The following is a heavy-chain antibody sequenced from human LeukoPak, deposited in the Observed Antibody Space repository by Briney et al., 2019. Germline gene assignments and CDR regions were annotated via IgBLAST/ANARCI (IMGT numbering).Heavy chain of an antibody. J-gene: IGHJ4*02. V-gene: IGHV3-33*06. D-gene: IGHD3-22*01. Sequence: GGSLRLSCAASGFTFSSYGMHWVRRAPGKGLEWVAVIWYDGSNKYYADSVKGRFTISRDNSKNTLYLQMNSLRAEDTAVYYCAKDYYDSSGTLDYWGQGTLVTVSS. CDR2: IWYDGSNK. CDR3: AKDYYDSSGTLDY. CDR1: GFTFSSYG.